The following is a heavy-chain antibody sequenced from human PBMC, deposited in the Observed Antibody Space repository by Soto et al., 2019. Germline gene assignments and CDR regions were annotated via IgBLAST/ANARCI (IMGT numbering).Heavy chain of an antibody. CDR1: GYSFINYA. Sequence: GASVKVSCKASGYSFINYAMFWVRQAPGQRLEWMGFINTGSDNTNLSQKFQGRVTITRDTFATTAYMELSSLTSEDTAVYYCARGASSSWTSLDHWGQGTLVTVSS. J-gene: IGHJ4*02. D-gene: IGHD6-13*01. V-gene: IGHV1-3*04. CDR3: ARGASSSWTSLDH. CDR2: INTGSDNT.